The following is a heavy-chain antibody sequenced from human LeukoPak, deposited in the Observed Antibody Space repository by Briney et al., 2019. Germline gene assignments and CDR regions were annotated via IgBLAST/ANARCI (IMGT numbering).Heavy chain of an antibody. V-gene: IGHV4-34*01. D-gene: IGHD5-12*01. CDR2: INHSGST. CDR3: ARGGRGYDSDWFDP. CDR1: GGSFSGYY. J-gene: IGHJ5*02. Sequence: PSETLSLTCAVYGGSFSGYYWSWIRQPPGKGLEWIGEINHSGSTNYNPFLKSRVTISVDTSKNQFSLKLSSVSAADTAVYYCARGGRGYDSDWFDPWGQGTLVTVSS.